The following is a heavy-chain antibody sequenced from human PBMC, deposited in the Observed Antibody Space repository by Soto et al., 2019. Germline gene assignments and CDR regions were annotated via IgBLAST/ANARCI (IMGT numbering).Heavy chain of an antibody. CDR3: ARRGGTYYDFWSGSLNFDY. CDR2: IYYSGST. Sequence: PSETLSLTCTVSGGSVSSGSYYWSWIRQPPGKGLEWIGYIYYSGSTNYNPSLKSRVTISVDTSKNQFSLKLSSVTAADTAVYYCARRGGTYYDFWSGSLNFDYWGQGTLVTVS. J-gene: IGHJ4*02. D-gene: IGHD3-3*01. CDR1: GGSVSSGSYY. V-gene: IGHV4-61*01.